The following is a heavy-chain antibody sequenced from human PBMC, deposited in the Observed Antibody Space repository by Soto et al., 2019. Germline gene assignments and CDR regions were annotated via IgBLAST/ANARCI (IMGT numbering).Heavy chain of an antibody. CDR3: AKDSFSHNGIYDPFDI. CDR1: GFIFSNYA. J-gene: IGHJ3*02. D-gene: IGHD3-3*02. CDR2: IGGEAVST. V-gene: IGHV3-23*01. Sequence: EVQLLESGGGLVQPGGSLRLSCAASGFIFSNYAMSWVRQGPGKGLEWVSVIGGEAVSTNCADSVKGRCTVSRHNYKNTVYLQLDSLRDDDTAVYYCAKDSFSHNGIYDPFDIWGQGTMVTVSS.